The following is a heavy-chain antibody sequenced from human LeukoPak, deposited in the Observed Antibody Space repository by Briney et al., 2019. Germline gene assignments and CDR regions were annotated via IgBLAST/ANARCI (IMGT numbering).Heavy chain of an antibody. CDR2: ISSSSSYI. CDR1: GFTFSSYS. Sequence: GGSLRLSCAASGFTFSSYSMNWVRQAPGKGLEWVSSISSSSSYIYYADSVKGRFTISRDNAKNSLYLQMNSLRAEDTAVYYCARPPHSDDFWSGYYQDAFDIWGQGTMVTVSS. J-gene: IGHJ3*02. D-gene: IGHD3-3*01. CDR3: ARPPHSDDFWSGYYQDAFDI. V-gene: IGHV3-21*01.